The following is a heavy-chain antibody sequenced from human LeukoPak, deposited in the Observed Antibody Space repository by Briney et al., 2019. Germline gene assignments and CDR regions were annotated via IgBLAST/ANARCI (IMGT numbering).Heavy chain of an antibody. CDR2: INLSGST. CDR1: GGSLSGYY. Sequence: PSETLSLTCAVYGGSLSGYYWSWIRQSPGKGLEWIGEINLSGSTKYNPSLKSRVTISVDTSKNQFSLKLSSVTAADTAVYYCARVRSGYSSSWYPITWGQGTLVTVSS. CDR3: ARVRSGYSSSWYPIT. D-gene: IGHD6-13*01. V-gene: IGHV4-34*01. J-gene: IGHJ5*02.